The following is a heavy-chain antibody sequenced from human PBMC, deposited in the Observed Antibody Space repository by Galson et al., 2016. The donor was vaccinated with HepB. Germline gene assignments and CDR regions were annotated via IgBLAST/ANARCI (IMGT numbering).Heavy chain of an antibody. V-gene: IGHV4-31*03. CDR3: ARDILRGSGGVGVDS. CDR1: GGSISSGGYY. D-gene: IGHD2-15*01. J-gene: IGHJ5*01. Sequence: TLSLTCTVSGGSISSGGYYWTWNRQHPGKGLEWIGYIYYSGGTYYNPSLKSRVTISVDTSKNQFSLKLSSVTAADTAVYYCARDILRGSGGVGVDSWGQGILVTVSS. CDR2: IYYSGGT.